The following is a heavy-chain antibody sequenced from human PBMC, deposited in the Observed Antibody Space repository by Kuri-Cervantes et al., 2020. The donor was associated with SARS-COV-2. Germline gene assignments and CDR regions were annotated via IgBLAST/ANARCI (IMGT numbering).Heavy chain of an antibody. CDR2: INPSGGGT. J-gene: IGHJ4*02. Sequence: ASVKVSCKASGYIFTNYYMSWVRQAPGQGLEWLGIINPSGGGTSYAQKFQGRVTMTRATSTSTVYMELSSLRSEDTAVYYCARGRLSSDYFDYWGQGTLVTVSS. CDR3: ARGRLSSDYFDY. CDR1: GYIFTNYY. V-gene: IGHV1-46*01. D-gene: IGHD6-6*01.